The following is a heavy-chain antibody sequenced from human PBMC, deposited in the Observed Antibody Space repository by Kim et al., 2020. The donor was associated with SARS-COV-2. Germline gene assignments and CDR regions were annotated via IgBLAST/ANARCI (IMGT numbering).Heavy chain of an antibody. Sequence: GGSLRLSCAASGFTFRSYGMHWVRQAPGKGLEWVAVIRYDGKTRNYADSVKGRFTISRDNSKNLLFLQMDSLTAEDTAVYYCARDDMGINSPLDCWGQGTLVTVSS. CDR2: IRYDGKTR. V-gene: IGHV3-33*01. CDR1: GFTFRSYG. J-gene: IGHJ4*02. CDR3: ARDDMGINSPLDC. D-gene: IGHD6-13*01.